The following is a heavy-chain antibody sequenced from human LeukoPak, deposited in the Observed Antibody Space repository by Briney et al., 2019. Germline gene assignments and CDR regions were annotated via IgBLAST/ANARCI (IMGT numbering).Heavy chain of an antibody. V-gene: IGHV4-30-2*03. CDR1: SGSITSGGYS. D-gene: IGHD3-3*01. CDR2: IYYSGST. CDR3: AKLESRYYYAMDV. J-gene: IGHJ6*02. Sequence: SQTLSLTCAVSSGSITSGGYSWSWIRQPPGKGLEWIGYIYYSGSTNYNPSLKSRVTISVDTSKNQFSLKLSSVTAADSALYYCAKLESRYYYAMDVWGQGTTVTVS.